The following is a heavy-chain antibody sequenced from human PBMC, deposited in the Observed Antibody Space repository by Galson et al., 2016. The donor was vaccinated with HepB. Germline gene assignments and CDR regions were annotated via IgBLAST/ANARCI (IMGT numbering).Heavy chain of an antibody. CDR1: GYTFTSYY. CDR3: SRGALPFIFGLVFSPMDA. Sequence: SVKVSCKASGYTFTSYYMHWVRQAPGQGLEWIGIINPSGGSTSYAQKFQGRVTMTRDTSTSTVYMELSSLRYEDTAGYYWSRGALPFIFGLVFSPMDAWGQGATVTVS. J-gene: IGHJ6*02. D-gene: IGHD3-3*02. V-gene: IGHV1-46*01. CDR2: INPSGGST.